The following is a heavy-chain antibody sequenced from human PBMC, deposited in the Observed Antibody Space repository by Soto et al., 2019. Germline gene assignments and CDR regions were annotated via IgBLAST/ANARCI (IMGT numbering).Heavy chain of an antibody. D-gene: IGHD2-15*01. J-gene: IGHJ6*02. CDR1: GFTFSSYA. CDR2: ISSNGGST. Sequence: PGGSLRLSCSASGFTFSSYAMHWVRQAPGKGLEYVSAISSNGGSTYYADSVKGRFTISRDNSKNTLYLQMSSLRAEDTAVYYCVKSQVIVVVVAAGKGYYYGMDVWGQGTTVTVSS. CDR3: VKSQVIVVVVAAGKGYYYGMDV. V-gene: IGHV3-64D*08.